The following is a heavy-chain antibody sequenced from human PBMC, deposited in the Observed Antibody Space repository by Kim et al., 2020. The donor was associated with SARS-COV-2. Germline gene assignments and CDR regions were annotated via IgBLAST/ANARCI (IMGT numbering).Heavy chain of an antibody. D-gene: IGHD3-10*01. V-gene: IGHV1-3*01. CDR3: ARDGSPDYYGSGCFDY. Sequence: KFQGRVTITRDTSASTAYMELSSLRSEDTAVYYCARDGSPDYYGSGCFDYWGQGTLVTVSS. J-gene: IGHJ4*02.